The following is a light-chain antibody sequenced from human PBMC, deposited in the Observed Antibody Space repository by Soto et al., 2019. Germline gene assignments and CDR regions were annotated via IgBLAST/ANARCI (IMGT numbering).Light chain of an antibody. J-gene: IGLJ2*01. Sequence: QSALTQPRSVSGSPGQSVTISCAGSSADVGGYDFVSWYKQHPDKAPKLIISDVSKRPSGVPDRFSGSKSGSTASLTISGLQAEDEADYYCSSFAGSHVAFGGGTKLTVL. V-gene: IGLV2-11*01. CDR3: SSFAGSHVA. CDR2: DVS. CDR1: SADVGGYDF.